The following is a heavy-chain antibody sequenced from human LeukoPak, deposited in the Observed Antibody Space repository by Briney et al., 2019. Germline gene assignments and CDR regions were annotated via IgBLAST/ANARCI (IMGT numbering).Heavy chain of an antibody. CDR3: ARDLYLADY. Sequence: GGSLRLSCAASGFTFSDYAVSWVRQAPGKGLEWVSGISGSGRTTYYAVSVKGRFVISRDNSKNSLYLQMNSLRAEDTAVYYCARDLYLADYWGQGTLVTVSS. CDR1: GFTFSDYA. J-gene: IGHJ4*02. CDR2: ISGSGRTT. V-gene: IGHV3-23*01.